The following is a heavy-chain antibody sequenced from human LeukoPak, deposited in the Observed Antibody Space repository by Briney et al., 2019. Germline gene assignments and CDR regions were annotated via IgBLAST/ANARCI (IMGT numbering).Heavy chain of an antibody. CDR1: GYTFTSYG. Sequence: ASVKVSCKASGYTFTSYGISWVRQAPGQGLEWMGWISAYNGNTNYAQKFQGRVTMTRDTSTSTVYMELSSLRSEDTAVYYCARPHYDSSGYYYGYYFDYWGQGTLVTVSS. CDR2: ISAYNGNT. CDR3: ARPHYDSSGYYYGYYFDY. V-gene: IGHV1-18*01. J-gene: IGHJ4*02. D-gene: IGHD3-22*01.